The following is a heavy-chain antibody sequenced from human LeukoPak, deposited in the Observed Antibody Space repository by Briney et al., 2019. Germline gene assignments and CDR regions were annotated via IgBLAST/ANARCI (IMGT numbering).Heavy chain of an antibody. CDR1: GGSISSGGYS. D-gene: IGHD3-10*01. V-gene: IGHV4-30-2*01. J-gene: IGHJ5*02. CDR2: IYHSGST. Sequence: PSETLSLTCAVSGGSISSGGYSWSWIRQPPGKGLEWIVYIYHSGSTYYNPSLKSRVTISVDRSKTQFSLKLRSVTAAATAVYYCARGVTVRGGNWFDPWGQGTLVTVSS. CDR3: ARGVTVRGGNWFDP.